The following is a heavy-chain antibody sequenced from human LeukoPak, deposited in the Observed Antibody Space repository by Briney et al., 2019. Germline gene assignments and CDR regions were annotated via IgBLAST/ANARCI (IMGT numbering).Heavy chain of an antibody. CDR3: ARGPLKYSSSCDY. CDR2: INTNTGNP. Sequence: ASVKVSCKASGYTFTSHVMHWVRQAPGQGLEWMGWINTNTGNPTYAQGFTGRFVFSLDTSVSTAYLQISSLKAEDTAVYYCARGPLKYSSSCDYWGQGTLVTVSS. V-gene: IGHV7-4-1*02. J-gene: IGHJ4*02. D-gene: IGHD6-13*01. CDR1: GYTFTSHV.